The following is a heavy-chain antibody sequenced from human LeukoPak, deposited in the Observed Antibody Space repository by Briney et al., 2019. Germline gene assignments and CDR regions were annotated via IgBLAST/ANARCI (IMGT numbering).Heavy chain of an antibody. CDR2: ISGSGGST. CDR3: AKGGYSYGYAFDY. J-gene: IGHJ4*02. D-gene: IGHD5-18*01. Sequence: PGGSVRLSCAASGFTFSSYAMSWVRQAPGKGLEWVSAISGSGGSTYYADSVKGRFTISRDNSKNTLYLQMNSLRADDTAVYYCAKGGYSYGYAFDYWGQGTLVTVSS. V-gene: IGHV3-23*01. CDR1: GFTFSSYA.